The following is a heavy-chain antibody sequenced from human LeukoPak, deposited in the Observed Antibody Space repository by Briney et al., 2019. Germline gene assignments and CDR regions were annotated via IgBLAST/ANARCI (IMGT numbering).Heavy chain of an antibody. CDR1: GFTFGDYA. CDR2: IRSKAHGGTT. CDR3: TRAGRYCSGGSCYSFY. J-gene: IGHJ4*02. D-gene: IGHD2-15*01. V-gene: IGHV3-49*03. Sequence: GGSLRLSCTASGFTFGDYAMSWFRQAPGEGLEWVGCIRSKAHGGTTEYAASVKGRFTISSDDSTSIAYLQMDSLKTEDTAVYYCTRAGRYCSGGSCYSFYWGQGTLVTVSS.